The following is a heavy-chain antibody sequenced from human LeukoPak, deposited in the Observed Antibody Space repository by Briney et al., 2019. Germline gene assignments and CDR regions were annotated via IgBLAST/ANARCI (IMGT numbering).Heavy chain of an antibody. CDR1: GFIFSSYA. Sequence: HSGGSLRLSCVASGFIFSSYAMHWVRQAPGKGLEYVSSISGDGYTTFYGNSVRGRFTISRDNSKNTLYLQMGSLRADDMAVHYCTRIGSGSQTDYWGQGTLVTVSS. V-gene: IGHV3-64*01. D-gene: IGHD3-10*01. CDR2: ISGDGYTT. J-gene: IGHJ4*02. CDR3: TRIGSGSQTDY.